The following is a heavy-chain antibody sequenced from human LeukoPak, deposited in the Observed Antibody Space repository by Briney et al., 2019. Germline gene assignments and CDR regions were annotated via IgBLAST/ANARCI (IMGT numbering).Heavy chain of an antibody. Sequence: SETLSLTCTVSGGSISSYYWSWIRQPPGKGLEWIGYIYYSGSTYYNPSLKSRVTISVDTSKNQFSLKLSSVAAADTAVYYCARDPTAAGKGAWFDPWGQGTLVTVSS. J-gene: IGHJ5*02. CDR1: GGSISSYY. D-gene: IGHD6-13*01. CDR3: ARDPTAAGKGAWFDP. CDR2: IYYSGST. V-gene: IGHV4-4*08.